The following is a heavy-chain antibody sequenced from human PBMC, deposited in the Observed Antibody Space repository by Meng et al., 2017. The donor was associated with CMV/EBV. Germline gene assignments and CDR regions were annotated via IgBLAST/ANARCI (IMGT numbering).Heavy chain of an antibody. CDR2: IYYSGST. V-gene: IGHV4-61*01. CDR1: GGSVGSGSSY. J-gene: IGHJ5*02. D-gene: IGHD1-26*01. Sequence: VSGGSVGSGSSYWSWIRQPPGKGLEWIGYIYYSGSTNYNPSLKSRVTISVDTSKNQFSLKLSSVTAADTAVYYCARGSGSGNWFDPWGQGTLVTVSS. CDR3: ARGSGSGNWFDP.